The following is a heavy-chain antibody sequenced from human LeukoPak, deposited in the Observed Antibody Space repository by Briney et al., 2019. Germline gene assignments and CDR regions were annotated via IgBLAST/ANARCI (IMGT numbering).Heavy chain of an antibody. CDR2: IYYSGST. D-gene: IGHD3-22*01. J-gene: IGHJ3*02. CDR3: ARVFDGPITMIVVEGDAFDI. Sequence: SETLSLTCTVSGGSISSGGYYWSWIRQHPGKGLEWIVYIYYSGSTYYNPSLKSRVTISVDTSKNQFSLKLSSVTAADTAVYYCARVFDGPITMIVVEGDAFDIWGQGTMVTVSS. CDR1: GGSISSGGYY. V-gene: IGHV4-31*03.